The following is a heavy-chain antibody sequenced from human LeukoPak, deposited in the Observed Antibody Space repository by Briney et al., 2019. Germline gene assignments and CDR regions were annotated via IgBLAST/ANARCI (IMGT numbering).Heavy chain of an antibody. D-gene: IGHD3-10*01. CDR3: AREGGYFIWFGPTHDAFDI. CDR2: INPNSGGT. CDR1: GYTFTGYH. V-gene: IGHV1-2*02. J-gene: IGHJ3*02. Sequence: ASVKVSCKASGYTFTGYHMHWVRQAPGQGLEWMGWINPNSGGTNYAQKFQGRVTMTRDTSISTAYMELSRLRSDDTAVYYCAREGGYFIWFGPTHDAFDIWGQGTMVTVSS.